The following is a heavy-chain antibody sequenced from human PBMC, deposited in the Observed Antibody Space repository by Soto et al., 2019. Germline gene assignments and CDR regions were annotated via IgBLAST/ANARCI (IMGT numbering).Heavy chain of an antibody. CDR1: GYTFTSYG. D-gene: IGHD3-3*01. J-gene: IGHJ4*02. Sequence: ASVKVSCKASGYTFTSYGISWVRQAPGQGLEWMGWISAYNGNTNYAQKLQGRVTMTTDTSTSTAYMELRSLRSDDTAVYYCARDSRSSGWSGYRRVDYWGQGTLVTVS. CDR3: ARDSRSSGWSGYRRVDY. V-gene: IGHV1-18*01. CDR2: ISAYNGNT.